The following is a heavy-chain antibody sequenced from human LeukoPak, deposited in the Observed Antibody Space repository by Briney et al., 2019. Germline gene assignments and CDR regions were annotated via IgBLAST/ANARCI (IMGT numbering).Heavy chain of an antibody. Sequence: GGSLRLSCAASGFTFNNYAMSWVRQAPGKGLEWVSGLGGSGGSINYADSVKGRFTISRDNSKNTLYLQMNSLRAEDTAVYWCARGVDGYCSSDSCYAYDCWGQGTLVTVSS. CDR3: ARGVDGYCSSDSCYAYDC. J-gene: IGHJ4*02. CDR2: LGGSGGSI. CDR1: GFTFNNYA. D-gene: IGHD2-2*01. V-gene: IGHV3-23*01.